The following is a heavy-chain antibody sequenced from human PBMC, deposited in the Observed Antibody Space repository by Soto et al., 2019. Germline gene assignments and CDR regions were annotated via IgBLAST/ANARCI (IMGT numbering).Heavy chain of an antibody. CDR2: IYSGGST. CDR3: ARGAGRVMVGSFDP. CDR1: GVPFSRDY. Sequence: CTAASGVPFSRDYISSARQAPGKGLEWVSVIYSGGSTYYADSVKGRFTMSRDNSKNTLYLQMNSLRAEDTAGYYCARGAGRVMVGSFDPWGQGTLVTVS. V-gene: IGHV3-53*01. D-gene: IGHD2-15*01. J-gene: IGHJ5*02.